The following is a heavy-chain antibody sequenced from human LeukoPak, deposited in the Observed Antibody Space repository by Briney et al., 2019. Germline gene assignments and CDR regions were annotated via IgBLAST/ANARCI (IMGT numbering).Heavy chain of an antibody. CDR2: IKQDGSEK. CDR1: GFTFSRYW. J-gene: IGHJ4*02. V-gene: IGHV3-7*01. Sequence: GGSLRLSCAASGFTFSRYWMSWVRQAPGKGLEWVANIKQDGSEKYYVDSVKGRFTISRDNAKNSLYLQMSSLRAEDTAVYYCARGPSGNTFYFDYWGQGTLVTVSS. CDR3: ARGPSGNTFYFDY. D-gene: IGHD1-26*01.